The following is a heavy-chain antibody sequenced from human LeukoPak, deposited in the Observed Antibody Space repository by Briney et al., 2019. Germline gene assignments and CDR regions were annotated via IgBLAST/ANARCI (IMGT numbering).Heavy chain of an antibody. D-gene: IGHD1-26*01. Sequence: ASVKVSCKASGYTFTGYYMHWVRQSPGQGLEWIGWINPNSGGTNYAQKFQGWVTMTRDTSISTAYMELSRLRSDDTAVYYCAKDRHGIVGVTPFDHWGQGTLVIVSS. V-gene: IGHV1-2*04. CDR3: AKDRHGIVGVTPFDH. CDR1: GYTFTGYY. J-gene: IGHJ4*02. CDR2: INPNSGGT.